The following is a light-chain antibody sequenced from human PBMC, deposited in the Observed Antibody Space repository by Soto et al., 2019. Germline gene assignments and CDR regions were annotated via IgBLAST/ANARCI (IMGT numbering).Light chain of an antibody. V-gene: IGKV3-15*01. Sequence: EIVMTQSPDALSVSPGDPAALSCMASQSVSSKLAWYQQKPGQAPRLLIYGASTRATGIPARFSGSGSGTEFTLIISSLQSEDSAVYYCQQYNSWLWTFGQGTKVDIK. CDR3: QQYNSWLWT. CDR1: QSVSSK. CDR2: GAS. J-gene: IGKJ1*01.